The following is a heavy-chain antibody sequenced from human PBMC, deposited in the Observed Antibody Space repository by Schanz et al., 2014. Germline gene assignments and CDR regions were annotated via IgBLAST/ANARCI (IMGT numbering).Heavy chain of an antibody. V-gene: IGHV4-61*02. D-gene: IGHD1-1*01. CDR3: ARDTTWRLDL. CDR2: VFPNGIT. CDR1: GGSIRSGTYY. J-gene: IGHJ2*01. Sequence: QVQLQESGPGLVKPSQTLSLTCTVSGGSIRSGTYYWSWIRQPAGKALEWVGRVFPNGITNYNPSLKRRVPKSRDTSKNQFSLPLTSLTAADTAVYYCARDTTWRLDLWGRGTLVTVSS.